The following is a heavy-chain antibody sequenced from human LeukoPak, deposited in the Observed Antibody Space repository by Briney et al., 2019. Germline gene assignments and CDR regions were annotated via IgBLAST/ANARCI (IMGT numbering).Heavy chain of an antibody. CDR3: AKDPRWLINYYFDY. Sequence: GGSLRLSCAASGFTFSSYSMNWVRQAPGKGLEWVSSISSSSSYIYYADSVKGRFTISRDNAKNSLYLQMNSLRAEDTAVYYCAKDPRWLINYYFDYWGQGTLVTVPS. D-gene: IGHD4-23*01. CDR1: GFTFSSYS. V-gene: IGHV3-21*04. J-gene: IGHJ4*02. CDR2: ISSSSSYI.